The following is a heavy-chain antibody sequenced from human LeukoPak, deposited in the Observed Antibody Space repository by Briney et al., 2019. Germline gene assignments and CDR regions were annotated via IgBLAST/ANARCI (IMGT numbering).Heavy chain of an antibody. Sequence: ASVKVSCKASGYTFTGYYMHWVRQAPGQGLEWMGWINPNSGGTNYAQKFQGRVTMTRDTSISTAYMELSRLRSDDTAVYYCARGARVSSGWYRLGYWGQGTLVTVSS. CDR2: INPNSGGT. CDR3: ARGARVSSGWYRLGY. CDR1: GYTFTGYY. D-gene: IGHD6-19*01. V-gene: IGHV1-2*02. J-gene: IGHJ4*02.